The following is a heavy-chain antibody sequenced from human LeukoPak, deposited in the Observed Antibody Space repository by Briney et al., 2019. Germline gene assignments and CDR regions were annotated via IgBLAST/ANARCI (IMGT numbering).Heavy chain of an antibody. D-gene: IGHD3-3*01. V-gene: IGHV1-69*13. CDR2: IIPIFGTA. CDR3: ARGRPTVGHTIFGVVYTYYFDY. CDR1: GGTFSSYA. Sequence: ASVKVSCKASGGTFSSYAISWVRQAPGQGLEWMGGIIPIFGTANYAQKFQGRVTITADESTSTAYMELSSLRSEDTAVYYCARGRPTVGHTIFGVVYTYYFDYWGQGTLVTVSS. J-gene: IGHJ4*02.